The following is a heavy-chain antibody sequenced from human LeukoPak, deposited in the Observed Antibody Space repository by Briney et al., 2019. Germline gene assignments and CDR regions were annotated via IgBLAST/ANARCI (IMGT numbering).Heavy chain of an antibody. CDR2: IYYSGST. V-gene: IGHV4-30-4*01. D-gene: IGHD3-22*01. J-gene: IGHJ4*02. Sequence: SQTLSLTCTVSGGSISSGDYCWSWIRQPPGKGLEWIGYIYYSGSTYYNPSLKSRVTISVDTSKNQFSLKLSSVTAADTAVYYCARASDDSSGYPIRLFDYWGQGTLVTVSS. CDR1: GGSISSGDYC. CDR3: ARASDDSSGYPIRLFDY.